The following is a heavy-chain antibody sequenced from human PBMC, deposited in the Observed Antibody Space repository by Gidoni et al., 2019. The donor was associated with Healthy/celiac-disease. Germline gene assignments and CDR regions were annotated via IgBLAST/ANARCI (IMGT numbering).Heavy chain of an antibody. V-gene: IGHV3-23*04. D-gene: IGHD6-19*01. CDR3: AKSREWLVLGSPGEY. Sequence: EVQLVESGGGLVQPGGSLRLSCAASGFTFRRYAMSWVRQAPGKGLEWVSAISGSGGSTYYADSVKGRFTISRDNSKNTLYLQMNSLRAEDTAVYYCAKSREWLVLGSPGEYWGQGTLVTVSS. CDR1: GFTFRRYA. J-gene: IGHJ4*02. CDR2: ISGSGGST.